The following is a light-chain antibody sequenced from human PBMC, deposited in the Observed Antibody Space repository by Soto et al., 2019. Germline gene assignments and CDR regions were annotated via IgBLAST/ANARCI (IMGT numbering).Light chain of an antibody. CDR1: SXXXGSYNL. CDR3: CSYAGSSTPVV. Sequence: QSVLTQPASVSGXXXXSXXXXXXGXSXXXGSYNLVSWYQQHPGKAPKLMIYEVSKRPSGVSNRFSGSKSGNTASLTISGLQAEDEADYYCCSYAGSSTPVVFGGGTKLTVL. CDR2: EVS. J-gene: IGLJ2*01. V-gene: IGLV2-23*02.